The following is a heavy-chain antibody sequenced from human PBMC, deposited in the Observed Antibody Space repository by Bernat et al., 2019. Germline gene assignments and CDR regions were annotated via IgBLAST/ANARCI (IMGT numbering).Heavy chain of an antibody. V-gene: IGHV3-15*01. CDR2: IKSKTDGGTT. CDR1: GFTFSNAW. Sequence: EVQLVESGGGLVKPGGSLRLSSAASGFTFSNAWMSWVRQAPGKGLEWVGRIKSKTDGGTTDYAAPVKGRFTISRDDSKNTLYLQMNSLKTEDTAVYYCTTDRGKMTLPAFDIWGQGTMVTVSS. J-gene: IGHJ3*02. CDR3: TTDRGKMTLPAFDI. D-gene: IGHD3-10*01.